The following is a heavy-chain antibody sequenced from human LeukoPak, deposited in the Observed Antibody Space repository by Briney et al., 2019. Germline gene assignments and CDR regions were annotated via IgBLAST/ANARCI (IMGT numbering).Heavy chain of an antibody. CDR3: ARAFISSGYIDY. CDR2: ISSSSSYI. CDR1: GFTFSSYN. Sequence: GGSLRLSCAASGFTFSSYNMNWVRQAPGKGLEWVSSISSSSSYIYYADSVKGRFTISRDNAKNSLYLQMNSLRAEDTAVYYCARAFISSGYIDYWGQGTLVTVSS. V-gene: IGHV3-21*01. J-gene: IGHJ4*02. D-gene: IGHD6-19*01.